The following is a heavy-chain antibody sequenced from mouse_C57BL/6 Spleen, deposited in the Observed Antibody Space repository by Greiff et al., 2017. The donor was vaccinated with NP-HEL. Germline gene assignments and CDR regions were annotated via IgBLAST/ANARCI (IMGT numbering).Heavy chain of an antibody. J-gene: IGHJ2*01. CDR3: ARRPRYYYGSSSLYYFDY. V-gene: IGHV1-55*01. Sequence: QVQLQQPGAELVKPGASVKMSCKASGYTFTSYWITWVKQRPGQGLEWIGDIYPGSGSTNYNEKFKSTATLTVDTSSSTAYMQHSSLTSEDSAVYYCARRPRYYYGSSSLYYFDYWGQGTTLTVSS. CDR1: GYTFTSYW. D-gene: IGHD1-1*01. CDR2: IYPGSGST.